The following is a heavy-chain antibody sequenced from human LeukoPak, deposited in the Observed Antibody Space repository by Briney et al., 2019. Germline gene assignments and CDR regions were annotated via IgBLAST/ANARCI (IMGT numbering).Heavy chain of an antibody. CDR3: ATDRDNSDWQKRFDS. Sequence: GGSLRLSCAAFGLSFSSYWMNWYRQAPGKGLEWVGNIRQDASEINYVDSVRGRFTISRDNARSSLHLQMNSLRVEDTAVYYCATDRDNSDWQKRFDSWGQGTLVAVSS. J-gene: IGHJ4*02. D-gene: IGHD2-21*02. CDR2: IRQDASEI. V-gene: IGHV3-7*01. CDR1: GLSFSSYW.